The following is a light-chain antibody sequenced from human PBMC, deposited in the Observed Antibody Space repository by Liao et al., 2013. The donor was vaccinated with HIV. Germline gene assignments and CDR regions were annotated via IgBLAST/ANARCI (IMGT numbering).Light chain of an antibody. J-gene: IGLJ2*01. CDR3: QAWDSNTYVV. CDR2: QNW. Sequence: SYDLTQSPSVSVSPGQTATITCSGDELGETYTSWYQQKPGQSPVLIMYQNWRRPSGIPERFSGSISGNTATLTISGTQPMDEADYYCQAWDSNTYVVFGGGTKLTVL. V-gene: IGLV3-1*01. CDR1: ELGETY.